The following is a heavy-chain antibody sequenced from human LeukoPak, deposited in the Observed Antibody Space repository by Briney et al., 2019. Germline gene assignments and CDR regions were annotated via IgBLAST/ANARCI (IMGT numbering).Heavy chain of an antibody. CDR2: INPSGGST. J-gene: IGHJ4*02. V-gene: IGHV1-46*01. Sequence: ASVKVSCKASGYTFTSYYMHWVRQAPGQGLEWMGIINPSGGSTSYAQKFQGRVTMTTDTSTSTAYMELRSLRSDDTAVYYCARSGTVSPHKIDYWGQGTLVTVSS. D-gene: IGHD1/OR15-1a*01. CDR3: ARSGTVSPHKIDY. CDR1: GYTFTSYY.